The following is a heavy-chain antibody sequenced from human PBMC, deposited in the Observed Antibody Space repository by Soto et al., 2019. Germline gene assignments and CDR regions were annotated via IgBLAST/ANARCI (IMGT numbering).Heavy chain of an antibody. CDR2: FIPVSNRP. J-gene: IGHJ4*02. V-gene: IGHV1-69*01. D-gene: IGHD5-12*01. CDR3: TKALPMLRFFNS. CDR1: GGIFSTYV. Sequence: QIQLVQSGAEMKKPGSSVKVSCKASGGIFSTYVINWVRQAPGQGLEWVGGFIPVSNRPSYAQKLQGRVTISADESSRTAYMELSSLRSDDTAVYYCTKALPMLRFFNSWGRGTLVTVSS.